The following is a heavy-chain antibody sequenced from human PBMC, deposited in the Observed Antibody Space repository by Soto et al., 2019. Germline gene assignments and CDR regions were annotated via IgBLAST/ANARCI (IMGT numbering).Heavy chain of an antibody. D-gene: IGHD5-12*01. CDR2: VYYSGST. V-gene: IGHV4-39*01. CDR3: ARRGRYESVGYYFDH. Sequence: QLQLQESGPGLVKPSETLSLTCTVSGGSISSNSYYWAWIRQPPGEGLEWIGSVYYSGSTYYNPSLRSRVTISVDSSRNQFSLKLSSVTAADTAVYYCARRGRYESVGYYFDHWGQGILVTVSS. CDR1: GGSISSNSYY. J-gene: IGHJ4*02.